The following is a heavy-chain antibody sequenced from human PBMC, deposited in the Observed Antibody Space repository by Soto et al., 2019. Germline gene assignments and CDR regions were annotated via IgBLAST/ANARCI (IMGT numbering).Heavy chain of an antibody. Sequence: GGSLSLCCAASGFTFSSYGMHWVRQAPGKGLEWVAVIWYDGSNKYYADSVKGRFTISRDNSKNTLYLQMNSLRAEDTAVYYCARAATYYYDSSGYYLATHFDYWGQGTLVTVSS. V-gene: IGHV3-33*01. CDR3: ARAATYYYDSSGYYLATHFDY. D-gene: IGHD3-22*01. CDR1: GFTFSSYG. CDR2: IWYDGSNK. J-gene: IGHJ4*02.